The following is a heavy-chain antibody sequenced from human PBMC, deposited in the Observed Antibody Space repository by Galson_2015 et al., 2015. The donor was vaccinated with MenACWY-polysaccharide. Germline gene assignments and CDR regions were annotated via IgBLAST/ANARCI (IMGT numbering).Heavy chain of an antibody. D-gene: IGHD2-2*01. V-gene: IGHV3-33*01. Sequence: SLRLSCAASGLRFSGSGMHWVRQAPGKGLEWVAVIQYDGSNKVYVDSVKGRFTISRDNSKNTLYLEMNTLGVEDTAVYYCAREGSRIVFHAFDIWGQGTMVTVSS. CDR2: IQYDGSNK. CDR1: GLRFSGSG. J-gene: IGHJ3*02. CDR3: AREGSRIVFHAFDI.